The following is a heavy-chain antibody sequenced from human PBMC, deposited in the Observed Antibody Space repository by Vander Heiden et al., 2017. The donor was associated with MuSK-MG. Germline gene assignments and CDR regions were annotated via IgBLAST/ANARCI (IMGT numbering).Heavy chain of an antibody. V-gene: IGHV3-64*01. CDR1: GFTFSRYS. J-gene: IGHJ6*03. CDR2: ITSNGGSP. CDR3: ARDGVATSGAGYYYMDV. D-gene: IGHD5-12*01. Sequence: EVQLAESGGGLVQPGGSLRLPCAASGFTFSRYSMYWVRQATGKGLEYVSAITSNGGSPFYSNSVEGRFTISRDNSKNTLYLQMGSLRPEDMAVYYCARDGVATSGAGYYYMDVWGKGTTVTVSS.